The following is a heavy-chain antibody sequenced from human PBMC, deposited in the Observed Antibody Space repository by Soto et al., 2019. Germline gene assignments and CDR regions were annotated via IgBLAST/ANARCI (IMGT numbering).Heavy chain of an antibody. V-gene: IGHV3-23*01. D-gene: IGHD5-12*01. CDR3: AKDWGGWLQLDYFDY. J-gene: IGHJ4*02. Sequence: EVQLLESGGGLVQPGGSLRLSCAASGFTFSSYAMSWVRQAPGKGLVWVSAISGSGGSTYYADSVKGRFTISRDNSKNTLYLQMNSLRAEDTAVYYCAKDWGGWLQLDYFDYWGQGTLVTVSS. CDR2: ISGSGGST. CDR1: GFTFSSYA.